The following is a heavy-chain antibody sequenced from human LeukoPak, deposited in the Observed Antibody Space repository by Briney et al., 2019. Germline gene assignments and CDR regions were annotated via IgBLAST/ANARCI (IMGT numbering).Heavy chain of an antibody. Sequence: GGSLRLSCAASGFTFSKYWMTWVRQAPEKGLEWVANIKSDGSEKNYVDSVKGRFTISRDNAKNSLYLQMNSLRAEDTAFYYCATRLATVTVDPFDTWGQGTLVTVST. CDR1: GFTFSKYW. V-gene: IGHV3-7*01. CDR2: IKSDGSEK. CDR3: ATRLATVTVDPFDT. J-gene: IGHJ4*02. D-gene: IGHD4-17*01.